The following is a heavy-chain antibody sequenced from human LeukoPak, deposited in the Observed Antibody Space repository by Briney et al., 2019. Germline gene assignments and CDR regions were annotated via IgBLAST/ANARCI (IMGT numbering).Heavy chain of an antibody. J-gene: IGHJ5*02. V-gene: IGHV5-51*01. CDR2: IYPGDSDT. Sequence: AGESLKISCKVSGYSFTTYWIAWVRQMPGKGLEWMGIIYPGDSDTRYSPSFQGQVTISADKSIATAYLQWSSLKASDTAMYYCARLAMESGDGYDYRWFDPWGQGTLVTVSS. D-gene: IGHD5-24*01. CDR3: ARLAMESGDGYDYRWFDP. CDR1: GYSFTTYW.